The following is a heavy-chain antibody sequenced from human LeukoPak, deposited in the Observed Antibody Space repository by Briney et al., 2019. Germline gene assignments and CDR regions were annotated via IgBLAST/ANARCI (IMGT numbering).Heavy chain of an antibody. CDR1: GHSISSDYY. Sequence: PSETLSLTCAVSGHSISSDYYWGWIRQPPGKGLEWIGNIYHGERPHYNPSLKSRVTISTDTSKNQFSLKMTSVTAADTAIYYCARVSGLLWFGECIDHWGQGTQVTVSS. V-gene: IGHV4-38-2*01. CDR3: ARVSGLLWFGECIDH. J-gene: IGHJ4*02. CDR2: IYHGERP. D-gene: IGHD3-10*01.